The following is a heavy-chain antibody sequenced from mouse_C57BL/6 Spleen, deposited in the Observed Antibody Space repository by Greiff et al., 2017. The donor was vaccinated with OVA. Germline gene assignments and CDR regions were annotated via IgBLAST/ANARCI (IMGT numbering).Heavy chain of an antibody. D-gene: IGHD4-1*01. CDR3: AKSDNWAYFDY. Sequence: EVHLVESGPGLVKPSQSLSLTCSVTGYSITSGYYWNWIRQFPGNKLEWMGYISYDGSNNYNPSLKNRISITRDTSKNQFFLKLNSVTTEDTATYYCAKSDNWAYFDYWGQGTTLTVSS. CDR1: GYSITSGYY. CDR2: ISYDGSN. V-gene: IGHV3-6*01. J-gene: IGHJ2*01.